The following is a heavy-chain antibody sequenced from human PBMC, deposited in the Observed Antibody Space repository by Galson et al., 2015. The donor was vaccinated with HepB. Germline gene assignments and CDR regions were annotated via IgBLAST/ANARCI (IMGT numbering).Heavy chain of an antibody. Sequence: QSGAEVKKPGESLRISCKGSGYSFTSYWISWVRQMPGKGLEWMGRIDPRDSYTNYSPSFQGHVTISADKSISTAYLQWSSLKASDTAMYYCARHKSTITMIVVVTPPDYWGQGTLVTVSS. D-gene: IGHD3-22*01. CDR2: IDPRDSYT. J-gene: IGHJ4*02. CDR3: ARHKSTITMIVVVTPPDY. CDR1: GYSFTSYW. V-gene: IGHV5-10-1*01.